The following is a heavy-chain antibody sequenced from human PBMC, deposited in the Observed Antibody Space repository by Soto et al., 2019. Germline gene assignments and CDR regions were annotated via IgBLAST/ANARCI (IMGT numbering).Heavy chain of an antibody. V-gene: IGHV4-61*08. CDR2: ISYSGST. CDR3: AREPTTVTNYYYYALDV. Sequence: SETLSLTCTVSGGSISSGGYYWSWIRQHPGKGLEWIGYISYSGSTNYNPSLKSRVTISLDTSKDQFSLKLSSVTAADTAVYYCAREPTTVTNYYYYALDVWGQGTTVTVSS. J-gene: IGHJ6*02. CDR1: GGSISSGGYY. D-gene: IGHD4-17*01.